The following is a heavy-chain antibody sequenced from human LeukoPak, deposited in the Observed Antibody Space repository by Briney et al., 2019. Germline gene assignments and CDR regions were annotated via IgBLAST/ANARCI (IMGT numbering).Heavy chain of an antibody. Sequence: GGSLRLSCAASGFTFSSYWMSWVRQAPGKGLEWVANIKQDGSEKYYVDSVKGRFTISRDNAKNSLYLQMNSLRAEDTAVYYCARTHYDFWSGYYAPSFNWFDPWGQGTLVTVSS. CDR3: ARTHYDFWSGYYAPSFNWFDP. CDR1: GFTFSSYW. V-gene: IGHV3-7*03. CDR2: IKQDGSEK. J-gene: IGHJ5*02. D-gene: IGHD3-3*01.